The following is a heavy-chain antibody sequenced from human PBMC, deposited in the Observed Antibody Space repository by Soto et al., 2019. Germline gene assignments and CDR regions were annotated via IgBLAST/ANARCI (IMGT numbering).Heavy chain of an antibody. CDR3: ARVRPYISGWRWFDP. J-gene: IGHJ5*02. V-gene: IGHV4-61*01. D-gene: IGHD6-19*01. CDR2: IYYSGST. Sequence: QVQLQESGPGLVKPSETLSLTCTVSGGSVSSGSYYWSWIRQPPGTGLEWIGYIYYSGSTNYNPSLKSRVTISVYTSKSQFSLKLSSVTAADTAVYYCARVRPYISGWRWFDPWGQGTLVTVSS. CDR1: GGSVSSGSYY.